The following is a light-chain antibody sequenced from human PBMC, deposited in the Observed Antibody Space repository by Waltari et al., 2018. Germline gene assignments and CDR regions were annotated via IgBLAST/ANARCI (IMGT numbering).Light chain of an antibody. CDR3: AAWDDTLNGVL. V-gene: IGLV1-44*01. CDR1: GSNIRART. CDR2: SNN. J-gene: IGLJ2*01. Sequence: QPVLTQSPSTSETPGHTVTILCSGSGSNIRARTVNWYQQLPGTAPKLLIYSNNQRPSEVPDRFSGSKSGSSASLAISRLQSQDEADYYCAAWDDTLNGVLFGGGTKLTVL.